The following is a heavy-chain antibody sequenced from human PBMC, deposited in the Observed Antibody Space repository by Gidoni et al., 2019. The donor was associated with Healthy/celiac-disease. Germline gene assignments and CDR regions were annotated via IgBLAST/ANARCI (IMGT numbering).Heavy chain of an antibody. Sequence: QVQLVQSGAEVKKPGSSVKVSCKASGGTFSSYAISWVRQAPGQGLVWMGGIIPIFGTANYAQKFQGRVTITADESTSTAYMELSSLRSEDTAVYYCASEVDDYGGNYRVGTNWFDPWGQGTLVTVSS. CDR3: ASEVDDYGGNYRVGTNWFDP. D-gene: IGHD4-17*01. CDR2: IIPIFGTA. J-gene: IGHJ5*02. V-gene: IGHV1-69*01. CDR1: GGTFSSYA.